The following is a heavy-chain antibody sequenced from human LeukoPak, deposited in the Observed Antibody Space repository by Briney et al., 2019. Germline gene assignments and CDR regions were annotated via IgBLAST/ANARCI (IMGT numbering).Heavy chain of an antibody. V-gene: IGHV3-9*03. CDR1: GFTFSSHG. Sequence: GETLRLSCAASGFTFSSHGMNWVRQAPGKGLEWVSGISWNSGSIGYADSVKGRFTISRDNAKNSLYLQMNSLRAEDMALYYCAKDTRQYSTSGEFDYWGQGTLVTVSS. J-gene: IGHJ4*02. D-gene: IGHD6-6*01. CDR3: AKDTRQYSTSGEFDY. CDR2: ISWNSGSI.